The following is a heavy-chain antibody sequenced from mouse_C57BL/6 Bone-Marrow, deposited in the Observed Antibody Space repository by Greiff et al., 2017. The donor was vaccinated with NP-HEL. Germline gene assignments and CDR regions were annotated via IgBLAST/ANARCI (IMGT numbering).Heavy chain of an antibody. CDR1: GFTFSDYG. CDR3: AKAYAY. Sequence: DVQLVESGGGLVKPGGSLKLSCAASGFTFSDYGMHWVRQAPEKGLEWVAYISSGSSTIYYADTVKGRFTISRDNAKHTLCLQMTSLRSEDTAMYYCAKAYAYWGQGTLVTVSA. V-gene: IGHV5-17*01. D-gene: IGHD6-5*01. CDR2: ISSGSSTI. J-gene: IGHJ3*01.